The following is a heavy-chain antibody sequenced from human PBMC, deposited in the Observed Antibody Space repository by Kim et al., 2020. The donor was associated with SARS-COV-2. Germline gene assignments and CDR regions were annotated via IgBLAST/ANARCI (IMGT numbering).Heavy chain of an antibody. Sequence: GGSLRLSCAASAFTFSSYAMSWVRQAPGKGLEWVSTISGSGDSTYYAGSVKGRFTISRDNSKITLHLQMNSLRAEDTAVYYCAKGRSDGRMAADLYYFDHWGQGALVTVSS. J-gene: IGHJ4*02. V-gene: IGHV3-23*01. D-gene: IGHD2-8*01. CDR3: AKGRSDGRMAADLYYFDH. CDR2: ISGSGDST. CDR1: AFTFSSYA.